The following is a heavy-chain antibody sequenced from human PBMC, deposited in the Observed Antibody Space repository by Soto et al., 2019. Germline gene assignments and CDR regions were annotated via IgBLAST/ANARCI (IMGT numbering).Heavy chain of an antibody. CDR1: GYIFIDYW. Sequence: GESLKISCKASGYIFIDYWIGWVRQMPGKGLEWRGIVYPRDSDTRYSPSFQGQVTISADRSTGTAFLQWRSLKASDTALYYCARPPLPGYSIHRNSWGQGTLVTVSS. CDR3: ARPPLPGYSIHRNS. CDR2: VYPRDSDT. D-gene: IGHD2-15*01. J-gene: IGHJ5*02. V-gene: IGHV5-51*01.